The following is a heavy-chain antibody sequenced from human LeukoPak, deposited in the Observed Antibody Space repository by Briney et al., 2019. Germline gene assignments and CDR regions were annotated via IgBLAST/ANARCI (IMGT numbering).Heavy chain of an antibody. CDR2: INHSGST. J-gene: IGHJ4*02. CDR3: ARGREFYCSGGSCYSGYFDY. V-gene: IGHV4-34*01. Sequence: SETLSLTCAVYGGSFSGYYWSWIRQPPGKGLEWIGEINHSGSTNYNPSLKSRVTISVDTSKNQFSLKLSSVTAADTAVYYCARGREFYCSGGSCYSGYFDYWGQGTLVTVSS. CDR1: GGSFSGYY. D-gene: IGHD2-15*01.